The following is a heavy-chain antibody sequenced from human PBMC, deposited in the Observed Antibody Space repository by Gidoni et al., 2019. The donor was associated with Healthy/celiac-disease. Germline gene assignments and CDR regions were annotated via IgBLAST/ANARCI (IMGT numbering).Heavy chain of an antibody. V-gene: IGHV4-39*01. J-gene: IGHJ5*02. CDR2: IYYSGST. Sequence: QLQLQESGPGLVKPSETLSLTCTVSGGSISSRSYYWGWIRQPPGKGLEWIGSIYYSGSTYYNPSLKSRVTISVDTSKNQFSLKLSSVTAADTAVYYCAANGVIVVVVAALELWFDPWGQGTLVTVSS. CDR1: GGSISSRSYY. D-gene: IGHD2-15*01. CDR3: AANGVIVVVVAALELWFDP.